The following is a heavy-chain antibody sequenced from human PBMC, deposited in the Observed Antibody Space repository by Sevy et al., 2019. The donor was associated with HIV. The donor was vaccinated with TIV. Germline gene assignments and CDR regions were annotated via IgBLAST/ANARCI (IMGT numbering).Heavy chain of an antibody. V-gene: IGHV3-53*01. D-gene: IGHD6-13*01. CDR2: IYSGGST. J-gene: IGHJ4*02. CDR3: ARYGIAAASFDY. CDR1: GFAVSSNY. Sequence: GGSLRLSCAASGFAVSSNYMSWVRQAPGKGLELVSVIYSGGSTYYADSVKGRFTISRDNSKNTLYLQMNSLRAEDTAVYYCARYGIAAASFDYWGQGTLVTVSS.